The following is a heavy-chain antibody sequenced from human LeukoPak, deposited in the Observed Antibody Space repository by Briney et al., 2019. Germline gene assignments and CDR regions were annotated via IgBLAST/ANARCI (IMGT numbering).Heavy chain of an antibody. Sequence: GGSLSLSCAASGFSFSDYYISWIRQAPGKGLEWVSYISSGGSTTYYADSVKGRFTISRDNAQKSVYLQMNSLRAEDTAVYYCASPASYSGSYLGFDYWGQGTLVTVSS. CDR3: ASPASYSGSYLGFDY. J-gene: IGHJ4*02. CDR1: GFSFSDYY. CDR2: ISSGGSTT. D-gene: IGHD1-26*01. V-gene: IGHV3-11*04.